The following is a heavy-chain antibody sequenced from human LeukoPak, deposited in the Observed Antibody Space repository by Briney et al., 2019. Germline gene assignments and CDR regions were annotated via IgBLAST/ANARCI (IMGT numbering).Heavy chain of an antibody. V-gene: IGHV3-11*01. CDR1: GFTFSDYY. D-gene: IGHD3-22*01. CDR2: ISSSGSTI. CDR3: ARDEDYYDSSGYYDY. J-gene: IGHJ4*02. Sequence: RPGGSLRLSCAASGFTFSDYYMSWIRQAPGKGLEWVSYISSSGSTIYYADSVKGRFTISRDNAKNSLYLQMNSLRAEDTAVYYCARDEDYYDSSGYYDYWGQGTLVTVSS.